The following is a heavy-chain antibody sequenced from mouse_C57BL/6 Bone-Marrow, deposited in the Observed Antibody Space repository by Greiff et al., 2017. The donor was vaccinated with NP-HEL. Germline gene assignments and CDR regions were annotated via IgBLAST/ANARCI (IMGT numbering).Heavy chain of an antibody. V-gene: IGHV7-3*01. J-gene: IGHJ3*01. CDR3: ARSQATAWFAY. CDR1: GFTFTDYY. D-gene: IGHD3-2*02. CDR2: IRNKANGYTT. Sequence: EVMLVESGGGLVQPGGSLSLSCAASGFTFTDYYMSWVRQPPGKALEWLGFIRNKANGYTTEYSASVKGRFTISRDNSQSILYLQMNALRAEDSATYYCARSQATAWFAYWGQGTLVTVSA.